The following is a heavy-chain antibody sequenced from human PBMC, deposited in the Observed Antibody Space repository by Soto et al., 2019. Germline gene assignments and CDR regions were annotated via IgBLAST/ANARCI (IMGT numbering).Heavy chain of an antibody. Sequence: SETPSLTCTVSGGSISSYYWSWIRQPPGKGLEWIGYIYYSGSTYYNPSLKSRVTISVDTSKNQFSLKLSSVTAADTAVYYCASLQVRAAPDFDYWGQGTLVTVSS. D-gene: IGHD6-25*01. CDR3: ASLQVRAAPDFDY. CDR2: IYYSGST. J-gene: IGHJ4*02. CDR1: GGSISSYY. V-gene: IGHV4-59*06.